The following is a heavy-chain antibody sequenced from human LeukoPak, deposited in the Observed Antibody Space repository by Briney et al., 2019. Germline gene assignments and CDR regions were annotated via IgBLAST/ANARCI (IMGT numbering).Heavy chain of an antibody. V-gene: IGHV1-46*01. CDR3: ARGAPLEDYDILTGYYPRPYYYYYYMDV. D-gene: IGHD3-9*01. J-gene: IGHJ6*03. CDR1: GYTFTSYY. Sequence: ASVKVSCKASGYTFTSYYMHWVRQAPGQGLEWMGIINPNAGTTSYAQKFQGRVTVTRDTSTSTVYMELSSLRSEDTAVYYCARGAPLEDYDILTGYYPRPYYYYYYMDVWGKGTTVTISS. CDR2: INPNAGTT.